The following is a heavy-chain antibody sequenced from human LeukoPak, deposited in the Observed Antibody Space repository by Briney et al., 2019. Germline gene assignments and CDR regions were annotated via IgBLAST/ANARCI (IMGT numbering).Heavy chain of an antibody. D-gene: IGHD2-15*01. CDR3: ARGPSGGNGFSY. CDR2: IKQDGSER. Sequence: GGSLRLSCAASGFTFSDYYMSWIRQAPGKGLEWVANIKQDGSERYYVDSVKGRFTISRDNAKNSLYLRMNSLRAVDTAVYYCARGPSGGNGFSYWGLGTLVTVSS. J-gene: IGHJ4*02. CDR1: GFTFSDYY. V-gene: IGHV3-7*04.